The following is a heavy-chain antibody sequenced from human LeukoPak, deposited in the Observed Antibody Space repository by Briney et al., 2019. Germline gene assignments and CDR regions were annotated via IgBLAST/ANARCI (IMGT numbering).Heavy chain of an antibody. CDR3: ARARGLRLPGVVRTNDDDAFDI. CDR2: IYHSGST. V-gene: IGHV4-4*02. CDR1: GGSISSSNW. Sequence: SGTLSLTCAVSGGSISSSNWWSWVRQPPGKGLEWIGEIYHSGSTNYNPSLKSRVTISVDKSKNQFSLKLSSVTAADTAVYYCARARGLRLPGVVRTNDDDAFDIWGQGTMVTVSS. J-gene: IGHJ3*02. D-gene: IGHD5-12*01.